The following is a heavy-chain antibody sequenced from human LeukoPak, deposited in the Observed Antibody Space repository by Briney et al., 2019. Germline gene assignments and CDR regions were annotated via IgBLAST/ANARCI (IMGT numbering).Heavy chain of an antibody. Sequence: TSETLSLTCAVYGGSFSGHYWSWIRQPPGKGLEWIGEINHSGSTNYNPSLKSRVTILVDTSKNQFSLKLSSVTAADTAVYYCASEVQHYAGSVYDHDAFDIWGQGTMVTVSS. CDR3: ASEVQHYAGSVYDHDAFDI. CDR2: INHSGST. CDR1: GGSFSGHY. D-gene: IGHD3-22*01. V-gene: IGHV4-34*01. J-gene: IGHJ3*02.